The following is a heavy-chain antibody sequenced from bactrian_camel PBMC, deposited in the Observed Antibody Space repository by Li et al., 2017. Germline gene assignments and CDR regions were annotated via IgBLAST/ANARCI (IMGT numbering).Heavy chain of an antibody. CDR2: IYSVGSNT. D-gene: IGHD2*01. CDR3: AVDGGYYSYEHWADFGY. CDR1: GYTRSRYY. Sequence: VQLVESGGGLVQPGGSLRLSCAASGYTRSRYYMSWVRQAPGKGLEWVSSIYSVGSNTYYADSLKGRFTISRDNAKNTAYLEMNSLKSEDTALYYCAVDGGYYSYEHWADFGYWGQGTQVTVS. V-gene: IGHV3-2*01. J-gene: IGHJ6*01.